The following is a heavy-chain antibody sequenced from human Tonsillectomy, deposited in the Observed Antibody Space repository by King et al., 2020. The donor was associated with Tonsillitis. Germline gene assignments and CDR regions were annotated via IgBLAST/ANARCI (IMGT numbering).Heavy chain of an antibody. V-gene: IGHV1-8*02. CDR2: MNPNSGNT. Sequence: QLVQSGAEVKKPGASVKVSCKASGYTFTTYDINWVRQASGQGLEWMGWMNPNSGNTGYAQKFQGRVTMTRNTSISTAYMELSSLRSEDTAVYYCARGLGYCRGGRCYYYYGMDVWGQGTTVTVSS. J-gene: IGHJ6*02. CDR1: GYTFTTYD. D-gene: IGHD2-15*01. CDR3: ARGLGYCRGGRCYYYYGMDV.